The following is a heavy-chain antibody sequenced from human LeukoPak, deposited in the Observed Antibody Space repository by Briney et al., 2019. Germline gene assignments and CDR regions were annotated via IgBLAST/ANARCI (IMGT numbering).Heavy chain of an antibody. Sequence: SQTLSLTCTVSGGSISSGDYYWSWIRQPPGKGLEWIGYIYYSGSTYYNPSLKSRVTISVDTPKNQFSLKLSSVTAADTAVYYCARSITMIVTFDPWGQGTLVTVSS. CDR3: ARSITMIVTFDP. J-gene: IGHJ5*02. CDR1: GGSISSGDYY. V-gene: IGHV4-30-4*08. CDR2: IYYSGST. D-gene: IGHD3-22*01.